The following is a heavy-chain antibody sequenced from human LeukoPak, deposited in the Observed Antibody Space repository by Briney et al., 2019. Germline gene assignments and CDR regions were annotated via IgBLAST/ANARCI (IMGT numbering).Heavy chain of an antibody. Sequence: ASVKVSCKASGYTFTGYYLHWVRQAPGQGLEWMGWINPNSDGTNYAQKFQGRVTMTRDTFISTAYMELSRLRSDDTAVYYYARDRLAVADYWGQGTLVTVSS. D-gene: IGHD6-19*01. CDR3: ARDRLAVADY. V-gene: IGHV1-2*02. CDR2: INPNSDGT. J-gene: IGHJ4*02. CDR1: GYTFTGYY.